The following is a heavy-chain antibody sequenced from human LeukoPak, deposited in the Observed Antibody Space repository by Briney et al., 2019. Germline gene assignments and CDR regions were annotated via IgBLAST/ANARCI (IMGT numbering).Heavy chain of an antibody. V-gene: IGHV3-7*01. CDR2: IKQDGSEK. CDR1: GFTFSSYW. D-gene: IGHD2-2*01. CDR3: ASCPVVAPIGHFDY. J-gene: IGHJ4*02. Sequence: GGSLRLSCAASGFTFSSYWMSWVRQAPGKGLEWVANIKQDGSEKYYVDSVKGRFTISRDNAKNSLYLQMNSLRAEDTAVYYCASCPVVAPIGHFDYWGQGTLVTVSS.